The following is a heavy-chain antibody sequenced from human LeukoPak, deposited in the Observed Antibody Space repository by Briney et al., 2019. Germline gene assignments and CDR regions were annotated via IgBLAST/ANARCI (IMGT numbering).Heavy chain of an antibody. CDR3: AKDIKGGSYVDY. Sequence: GGSLRLSCAASGFTFSSYAMSWVRQAPGKGLEWVSAISGSGGSTYYADSVKGRFAISRDNSKNTLYLQMNSLRAEDTAVYYCAKDIKGGSYVDYWGQGTLVTVSS. CDR2: ISGSGGST. CDR1: GFTFSSYA. V-gene: IGHV3-23*01. D-gene: IGHD3-16*01. J-gene: IGHJ4*02.